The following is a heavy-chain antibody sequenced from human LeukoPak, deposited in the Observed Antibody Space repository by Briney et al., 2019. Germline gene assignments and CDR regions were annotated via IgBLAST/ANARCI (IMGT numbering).Heavy chain of an antibody. CDR2: ISRRGNT. CDR1: GGSFSGYY. J-gene: IGHJ4*02. D-gene: IGHD3-10*01. Sequence: PSETLSLTCAVYGGSFSGYYWSWIRQPPRKGLEWIGQISRRGNTNYNPSLKSRVTISVDTSKNQLSLKLSTVTAADTALYYCARHGEYYFDYWGQGTLVTVSS. CDR3: ARHGEYYFDY. V-gene: IGHV4-34*01.